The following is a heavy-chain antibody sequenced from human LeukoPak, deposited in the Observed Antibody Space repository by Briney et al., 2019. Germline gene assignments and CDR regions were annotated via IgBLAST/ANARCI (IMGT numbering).Heavy chain of an antibody. Sequence: SETLSLTCAVYGGSFSGYYWSWIRQPPGKGLEWIGKINHSGSTNYNPSLKSRVTISVDTSKNQFSLKLSSVTAADTAVYYCARLSSSSWYVFRTVDDYWGQGTLVTVSS. CDR3: ARLSSSSWYVFRTVDDY. J-gene: IGHJ4*02. CDR1: GGSFSGYY. CDR2: INHSGST. V-gene: IGHV4-34*01. D-gene: IGHD6-13*01.